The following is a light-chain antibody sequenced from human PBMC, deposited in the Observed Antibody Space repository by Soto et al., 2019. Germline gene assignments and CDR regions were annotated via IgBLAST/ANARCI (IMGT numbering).Light chain of an antibody. V-gene: IGLV1-40*01. J-gene: IGLJ1*01. CDR2: GDS. CDR1: GSNIGAGYD. CDR3: QSYDSTLDARYV. Sequence: QSVLTQPPSVSGSPGQWVTISCTGSGSNIGAGYDVHWYQHRPGTAPKLLVFGDSHRPSGVPVRFSGSKSGTSASLAITGPQAEDEGDSYCQSYDSTLDARYVFGTGTKLTVL.